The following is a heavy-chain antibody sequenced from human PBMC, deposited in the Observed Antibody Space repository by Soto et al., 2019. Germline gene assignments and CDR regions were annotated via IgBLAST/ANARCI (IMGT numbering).Heavy chain of an antibody. V-gene: IGHV3-33*01. D-gene: IGHD2-2*01. Sequence: GSLRLSWAPSGFTFSSYGMHWVRQAPGKGLEWVAVIWYDGSNKYYADSVKGRFTISRDNSKNTLYLQMNSLRAEDTAVYYCASRSPALDYWGQGTLVTVSS. CDR1: GFTFSSYG. CDR2: IWYDGSNK. J-gene: IGHJ4*02. CDR3: ASRSPALDY.